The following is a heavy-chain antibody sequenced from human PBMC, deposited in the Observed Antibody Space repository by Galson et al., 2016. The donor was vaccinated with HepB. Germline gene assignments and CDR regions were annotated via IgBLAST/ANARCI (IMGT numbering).Heavy chain of an antibody. D-gene: IGHD1-14*01. Sequence: SLRLSCAASGFTFSTYWMHWVRQAPGKGLVWVSRISSDGSSASYADSVKGRFTISRDNAKNTLYVQMNSLRVEDMAGYYCAKGEARTIDYWGQGTLVTVSS. J-gene: IGHJ4*02. CDR3: AKGEARTIDY. CDR2: ISSDGSSA. CDR1: GFTFSTYW. V-gene: IGHV3-74*01.